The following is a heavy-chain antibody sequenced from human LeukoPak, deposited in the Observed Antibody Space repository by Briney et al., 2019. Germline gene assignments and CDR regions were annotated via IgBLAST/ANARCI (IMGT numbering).Heavy chain of an antibody. D-gene: IGHD2-15*01. CDR3: ARGLGSGYVDY. Sequence: GGSLRLSCAASGFTFSSYGMHWVRQAPGKGLEWVAVIWYDGSNKYYADSVKGRFTISRDNSKNTLYLQMNSLRAEDTAVYYCARGLGSGYVDYWGQGTLVTVSS. CDR1: GFTFSSYG. V-gene: IGHV3-33*01. CDR2: IWYDGSNK. J-gene: IGHJ4*02.